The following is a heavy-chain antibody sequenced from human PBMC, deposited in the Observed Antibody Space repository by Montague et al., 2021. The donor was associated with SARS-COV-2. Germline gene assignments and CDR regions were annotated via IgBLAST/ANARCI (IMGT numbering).Heavy chain of an antibody. V-gene: IGHV4-34*01. Sequence: SETLSLTCAVYGGSLSGYYWAWIRQTPAKGLERIGEINHSGSTNYNPSLKSRLTISVDTSKKQFSLKLNSMTAADTAVYYCARGADYDCWSGFLRYKWFDPGDLEAPVAISA. CDR3: ARGADYDCWSGFLRYKWFDP. J-gene: IGHJ5*02. CDR2: INHSGST. D-gene: IGHD3-3*01. CDR1: GGSLSGYY.